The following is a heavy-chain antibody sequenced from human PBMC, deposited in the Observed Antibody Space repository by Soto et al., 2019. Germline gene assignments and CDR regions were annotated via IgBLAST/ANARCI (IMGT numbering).Heavy chain of an antibody. J-gene: IGHJ3*02. D-gene: IGHD4-17*01. CDR3: AKDHATAYNAFDI. V-gene: IGHV3-30*18. CDR2: ISYDGSNK. Sequence: GSLRLSCAASGFTFSSYGMHWVRQAPGKGLEWVAVISYDGSNKYYADSVKGRFTISRDNSKNTLYLQMNSLRAEDTAVYYCAKDHATAYNAFDIWGQGTMVTVSS. CDR1: GFTFSSYG.